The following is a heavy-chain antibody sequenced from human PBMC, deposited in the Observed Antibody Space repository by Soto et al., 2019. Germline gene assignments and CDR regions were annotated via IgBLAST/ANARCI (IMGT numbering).Heavy chain of an antibody. CDR2: IRSKANSCAT. D-gene: IGHD3-10*01. V-gene: IGHV3-73*02. CDR1: GFTFSGSA. CDR3: TMVRGDPNYYYYYGMDV. J-gene: IGHJ6*02. Sequence: EVQLVESGGGLVQPGGSLKLSCAASGFTFSGSAMHWVRQASGKGLEWVGRIRSKANSCATAYAASVKGRFTISRDDSKNTAYLQMNSLKTEDTAVYYCTMVRGDPNYYYYYGMDVWGQGTTVTVSS.